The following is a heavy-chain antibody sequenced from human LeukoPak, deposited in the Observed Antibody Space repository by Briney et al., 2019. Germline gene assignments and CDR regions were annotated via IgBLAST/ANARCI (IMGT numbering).Heavy chain of an antibody. CDR3: AKLRGTMIVVVITTELDY. V-gene: IGHV3-23*01. J-gene: IGHJ4*02. CDR2: ISGSGGST. CDR1: GLTVSSNY. D-gene: IGHD3-22*01. Sequence: GGSLRLSCAASGLTVSSNYMSWVRQAPGKGLEWVSAISGSGGSTYYADSVKGRFTISRDNSKNTLYLQMNSLRAEDTAVYYCAKLRGTMIVVVITTELDYWGQGTLVTVSS.